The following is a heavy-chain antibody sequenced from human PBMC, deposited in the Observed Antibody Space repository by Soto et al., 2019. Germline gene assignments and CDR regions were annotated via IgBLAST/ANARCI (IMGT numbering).Heavy chain of an antibody. CDR3: ARDADGGGYYYNY. CDR1: GDSMSSGSYY. J-gene: IGHJ4*02. Sequence: SETLSLTCSVSGDSMSSGSYYWSWIRQHPGKGLEWIGYIYNSGATYYNPSLKSRVTISVDTSKNQFSLKLSSVTAADTAVYYGARDADGGGYYYNYWGQGTMVTVSS. D-gene: IGHD3-22*01. V-gene: IGHV4-31*03. CDR2: IYNSGAT.